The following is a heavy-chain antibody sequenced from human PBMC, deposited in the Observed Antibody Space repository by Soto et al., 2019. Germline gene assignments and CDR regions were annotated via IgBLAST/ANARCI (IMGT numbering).Heavy chain of an antibody. J-gene: IGHJ4*02. V-gene: IGHV4-38-2*01. Sequence: PSETLSLTCAVSGYSISSGYYWDWIRQPPGKGLEWIATIYHSGSTHYNPSLKSRVTISVDTSQNQFSLKLSSVTAADTAVYYCAKNTTYYSYLTPPDRVGYFDSWGQGAPVTVSS. CDR1: GYSISSGYY. D-gene: IGHD3-10*01. CDR2: IYHSGST. CDR3: AKNTTYYSYLTPPDRVGYFDS.